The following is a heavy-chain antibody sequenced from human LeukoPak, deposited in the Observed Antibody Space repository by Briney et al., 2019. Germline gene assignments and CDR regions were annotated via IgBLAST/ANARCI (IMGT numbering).Heavy chain of an antibody. V-gene: IGHV4-4*09. CDR3: ARRTYSNYLAYYYYYMDV. D-gene: IGHD4-11*01. CDR1: GGSISSYY. CDR2: IYTSGST. Sequence: SETLSLTCTVSGGSISSYYWSWIRQPPGKGLEWIGYIYTSGSTNYNPSLKSRVTISVDTSKSQFSLKLSSVTAADTAVYYCARRTYSNYLAYYYYYMDVWGKGTTVTVSS. J-gene: IGHJ6*03.